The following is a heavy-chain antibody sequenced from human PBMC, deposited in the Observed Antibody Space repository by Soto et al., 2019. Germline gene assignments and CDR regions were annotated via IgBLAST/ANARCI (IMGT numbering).Heavy chain of an antibody. D-gene: IGHD4-17*01. V-gene: IGHV1-69*12. CDR1: GGTFSSYA. J-gene: IGHJ2*01. CDR3: AREGTDYGDLYWYFDL. Sequence: QVQLVQSGAEVKKPGSSVTVSCKASGGTFSSYAISWVRQAPGQGLEWMGGIIPIFGTANYAQKFQGRVTITADESTSTAYMELSSLRSEDTAVYYCAREGTDYGDLYWYFDLWGRGTLVTVSS. CDR2: IIPIFGTA.